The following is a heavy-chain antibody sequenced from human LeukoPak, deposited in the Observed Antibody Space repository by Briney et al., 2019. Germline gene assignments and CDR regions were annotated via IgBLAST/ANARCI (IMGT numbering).Heavy chain of an antibody. J-gene: IGHJ3*02. CDR2: IYYSGST. CDR3: ARHYSSSWYSAFHI. Sequence: SETLSLTCTVSGGSINSSYYYWGWIRRPPGKGLEWIGSIYYSGSTYYNPSLKSRVTISVDTSNNQFSLKLTSVTAADTAVYYCARHYSSSWYSAFHIWGQGTMVTVSS. CDR1: GGSINSSYYY. V-gene: IGHV4-39*01. D-gene: IGHD6-13*01.